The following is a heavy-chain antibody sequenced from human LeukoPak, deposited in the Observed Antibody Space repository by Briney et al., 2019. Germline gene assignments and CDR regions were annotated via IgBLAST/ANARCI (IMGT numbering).Heavy chain of an antibody. CDR2: TYYRSKWYN. D-gene: IGHD3-10*01. V-gene: IGHV6-1*01. CDR3: ARDRITMVRGVIFPTGYYYYMDV. Sequence: SQTLSLTCAISGDSVSSNSAAWNWIRQSPSRGLEWLGRTYYRSKWYNDYAVSVKSRITINPDTSKNQFSLQLNSVTPEDTAVYYCARDRITMVRGVIFPTGYYYYMDVWGKGTTVTISS. J-gene: IGHJ6*03. CDR1: GDSVSSNSAA.